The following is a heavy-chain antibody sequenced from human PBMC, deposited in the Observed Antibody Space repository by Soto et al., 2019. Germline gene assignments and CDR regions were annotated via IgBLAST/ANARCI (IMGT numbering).Heavy chain of an antibody. Sequence: SVKVSCKASGGTFSSYAISWVRQAPGQGLEWMGGIIPIFGTANYAQKFQGRVTITADKSTSTAYMELSSLRSEDTAVYYCARHYYDSSGYYPPAGYWGQGTLVTVSS. CDR1: GGTFSSYA. V-gene: IGHV1-69*06. J-gene: IGHJ4*02. CDR2: IIPIFGTA. CDR3: ARHYYDSSGYYPPAGY. D-gene: IGHD3-22*01.